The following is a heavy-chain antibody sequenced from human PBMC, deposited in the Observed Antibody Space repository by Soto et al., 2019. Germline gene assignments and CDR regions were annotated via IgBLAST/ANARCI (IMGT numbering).Heavy chain of an antibody. V-gene: IGHV3-33*01. J-gene: IGHJ4*02. Sequence: GGPLRPSFAASEFTFSSYGRHWVDQAPGRGLELVAVIWYDGSNKYYAVSVKGRFTISRDNSKNTLYLQMSSLRAEDTAVYYCARDREKGSSFQCYWGQGTLVTVSS. CDR2: IWYDGSNK. D-gene: IGHD6-6*01. CDR3: ARDREKGSSFQCY. CDR1: EFTFSSYG.